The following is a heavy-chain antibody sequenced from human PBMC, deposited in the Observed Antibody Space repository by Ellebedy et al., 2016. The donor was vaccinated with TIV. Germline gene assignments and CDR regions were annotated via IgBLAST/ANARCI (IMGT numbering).Heavy chain of an antibody. CDR2: IGPTSGYT. J-gene: IGHJ4*02. D-gene: IGHD3-22*01. Sequence: GESLKISCAASGFTFSRYAMAWVRQAPGKGPEWVSAIGPTSGYTFYADSVKGRFTFSRDNSKNTLYLQMDSLKTEDTALYYCCRVEGGGFYAYWGQGTLVTVSS. V-gene: IGHV3-23*01. CDR3: CRVEGGGFYAY. CDR1: GFTFSRYA.